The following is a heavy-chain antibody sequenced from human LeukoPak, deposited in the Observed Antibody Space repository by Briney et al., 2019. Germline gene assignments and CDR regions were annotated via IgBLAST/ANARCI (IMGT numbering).Heavy chain of an antibody. CDR2: IYSSGST. Sequence: KPSETLSLICSVSGVSKTGYYWSWIRQAPGKAPEWIGYIYSSGSTNYNPSLNSRVTMSLDASKNQFSLKLTFVTAADTAVYYCATRPADGSWYGVFDFWSRGTLVTVSS. CDR1: GVSKTGYY. D-gene: IGHD3-10*01. J-gene: IGHJ4*01. V-gene: IGHV4-59*01. CDR3: ATRPADGSWYGVFDF.